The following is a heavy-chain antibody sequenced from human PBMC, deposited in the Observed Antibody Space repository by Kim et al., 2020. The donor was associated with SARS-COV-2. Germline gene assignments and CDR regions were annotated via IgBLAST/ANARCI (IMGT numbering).Heavy chain of an antibody. CDR2: IYYSGST. V-gene: IGHV4-31*03. CDR3: ARSGQGSSSWPYYYGMDV. Sequence: SETLSLTCTVSGGSISSGGYYWSWIRQHPGKGLEWIGYIYYSGSTYYNPSLKSRVTISVDTSKNQFSLKLSSVTAADTAVYYCARSGQGSSSWPYYYGMDVWGQGTTVTVSS. CDR1: GGSISSGGYY. J-gene: IGHJ6*02. D-gene: IGHD6-13*01.